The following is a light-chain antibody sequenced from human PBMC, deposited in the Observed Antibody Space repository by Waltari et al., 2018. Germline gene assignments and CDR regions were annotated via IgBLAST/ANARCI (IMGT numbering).Light chain of an antibody. CDR1: SSDIGFYKL. J-gene: IGLJ1*01. CDR3: FYYAGTSSGV. Sequence: QSPLTQPASVSGSPGQSITISCTGTSSDIGFYKLVSWYQQYPVNAPKVMIYEVTKRPSGVSNRFSGSKAGNTASLTISGLQAEDEADYYCFYYAGTSSGVFGTGTKVTVL. V-gene: IGLV2-23*02. CDR2: EVT.